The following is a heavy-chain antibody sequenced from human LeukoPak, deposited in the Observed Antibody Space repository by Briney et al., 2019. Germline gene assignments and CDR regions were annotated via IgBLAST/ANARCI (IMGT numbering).Heavy chain of an antibody. CDR1: GFTFSDYY. Sequence: PGGSLRLSCAASGFTFSDYYMSWIRQAPGKGLEWVSLISTSGDITYYADSVKGRFTVSRDNSKNTLYLQMNSLRAEDTAVYFCARGTTSTWYDFWGQGTLVTVSS. J-gene: IGHJ5*01. CDR2: ISTSGDIT. CDR3: ARGTTSTWYDF. D-gene: IGHD2-2*01. V-gene: IGHV3-23*01.